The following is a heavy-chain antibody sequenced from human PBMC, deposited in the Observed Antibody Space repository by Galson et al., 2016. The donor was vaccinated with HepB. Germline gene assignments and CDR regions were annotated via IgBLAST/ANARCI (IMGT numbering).Heavy chain of an antibody. V-gene: IGHV3-11*01. CDR3: VRGIDL. CDR2: ISATGIRT. J-gene: IGHJ5*02. Sequence: SLRLSCAASGFTFTDYYMSWIRQAPGKGLEWLSYISATGIRTYYADSVKGRFTISRDNTKNSLYLQMNSLRVEDTAVYYCVRGIDLWGQGTLVTVSS. CDR1: GFTFTDYY.